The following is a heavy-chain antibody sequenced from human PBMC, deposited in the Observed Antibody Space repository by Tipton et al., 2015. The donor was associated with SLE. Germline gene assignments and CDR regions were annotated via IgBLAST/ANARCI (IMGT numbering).Heavy chain of an antibody. CDR1: GYTFTSYG. V-gene: IGHV1-18*01. D-gene: IGHD4-11*01. CDR3: ARDHSNPVWYHYGIDV. CDR2: ISAYNGNT. J-gene: IGHJ6*02. Sequence: QSGAEVTKPGASVKVSCKASGYTFTSYGISWVRQAPGQGLEWMGWISAYNGNTNYAQKLQGRVTMTTDTSTSTAYMELRSLRSDDTAVYYCARDHSNPVWYHYGIDVWGQGTTVTVSS.